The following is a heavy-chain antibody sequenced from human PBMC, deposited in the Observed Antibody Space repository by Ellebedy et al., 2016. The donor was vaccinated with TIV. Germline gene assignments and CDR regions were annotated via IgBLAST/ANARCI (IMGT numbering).Heavy chain of an antibody. CDR2: IYYSGST. V-gene: IGHV4-59*08. CDR3: AGSILRYFDWLPPAGFDY. Sequence: MPSETLSLTCTVSGGSISSYYWSWIRQPPGKGLEWIGYIYYSGSTNYNPSLKSRVTISVDTSKNQFSLKLSSVTAADTAVYYCAGSILRYFDWLPPAGFDYWGQGTLVTVSS. J-gene: IGHJ4*02. D-gene: IGHD3-9*01. CDR1: GGSISSYY.